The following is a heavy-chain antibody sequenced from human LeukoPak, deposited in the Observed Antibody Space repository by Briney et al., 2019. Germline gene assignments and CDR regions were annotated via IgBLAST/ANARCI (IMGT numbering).Heavy chain of an antibody. Sequence: ALETLSLTCTVSGGSISSGGYYWSWSRQHPGEGLEWIWYIYYIGSTYYNPSLTSRVTLSVHPSTNQFSLKLSSVTAADTAVYYCARDHRPENYYGSWSYYTNGMHVWDQGTTVTVSS. CDR3: ARDHRPENYYGSWSYYTNGMHV. V-gene: IGHV4-31*03. CDR2: IYYIGST. CDR1: GGSISSGGYY. J-gene: IGHJ6*02. D-gene: IGHD3-10*01.